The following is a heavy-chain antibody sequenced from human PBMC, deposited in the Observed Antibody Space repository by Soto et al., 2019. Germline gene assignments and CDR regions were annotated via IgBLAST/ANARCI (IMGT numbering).Heavy chain of an antibody. V-gene: IGHV3-7*01. CDR3: ARDTVFYGLDV. J-gene: IGHJ6*02. CDR2: IKEDGSDK. Sequence: EVQLVESGGGMVQPGGSLRLSGAASGFTFNTYWMSWVRQAPGKGLEWVANIKEDGSDKYYVGSVKGRFTISRDNAKKTLSLQMNSLRVEDTAVYYCARDTVFYGLDVWGQGTTVIVSS. CDR1: GFTFNTYW.